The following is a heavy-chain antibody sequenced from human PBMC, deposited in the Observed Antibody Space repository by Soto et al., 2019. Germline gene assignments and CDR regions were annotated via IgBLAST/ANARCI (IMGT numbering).Heavy chain of an antibody. CDR2: IYYSGST. CDR3: ARGWAYYFDY. V-gene: IGHV4-59*01. Sequence: PSETLSLTCTVSGGSISSYYWSWIRQPPGKGLEWIGCIYYSGSTNYNPSLKSRVTISVDTSKNQFSLKLSSVTAADTAVYYCARGWAYYFDYWCPGTLVTVSS. J-gene: IGHJ4*02. CDR1: GGSISSYY. D-gene: IGHD1-26*01.